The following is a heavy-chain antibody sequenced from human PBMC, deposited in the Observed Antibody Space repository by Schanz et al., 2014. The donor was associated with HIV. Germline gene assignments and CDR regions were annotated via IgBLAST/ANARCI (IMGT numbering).Heavy chain of an antibody. J-gene: IGHJ6*02. V-gene: IGHV3-30*19. CDR2: ISYDGSNK. Sequence: QVQLVESGGGVVQPGRSLRLSCAASGFTFSNFAMHWVRQAPGKGLEWAAVISYDGSNKNYADSVKGRFTISRDNSKNTLYLQMNSLRAEDTAVYYCARDVSHDSSGHYSDYYYGMDVWGQGTTVTVSS. CDR1: GFTFSNFA. CDR3: ARDVSHDSSGHYSDYYYGMDV. D-gene: IGHD3-22*01.